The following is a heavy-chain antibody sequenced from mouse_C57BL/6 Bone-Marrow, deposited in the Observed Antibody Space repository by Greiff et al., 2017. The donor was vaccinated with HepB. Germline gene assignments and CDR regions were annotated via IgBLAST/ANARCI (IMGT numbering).Heavy chain of an antibody. Sequence: VQLQQSGAELARPGASVKLSCKASGYTFTSYGISWVKQRTGQGLEWIGEIYPRSGNTYYNEKFKGKATLTADKSSSTAYMELRSLTSEDSAVYFCARHNYYGSGDYAMDYWGQGTSVTVSS. CDR1: GYTFTSYG. V-gene: IGHV1-81*01. D-gene: IGHD1-1*01. CDR2: IYPRSGNT. CDR3: ARHNYYGSGDYAMDY. J-gene: IGHJ4*01.